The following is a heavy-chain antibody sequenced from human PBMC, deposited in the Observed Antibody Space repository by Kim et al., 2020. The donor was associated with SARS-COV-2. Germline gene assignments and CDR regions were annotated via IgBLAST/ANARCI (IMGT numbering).Heavy chain of an antibody. CDR3: ARIRYSSGWYRGFSWFDP. V-gene: IGHV4-39*01. D-gene: IGHD6-19*01. Sequence: KSRVTISVDTSKNQFSLKLSSVTAADTAVYYCARIRYSSGWYRGFSWFDPWGQGTLVTVSS. J-gene: IGHJ5*02.